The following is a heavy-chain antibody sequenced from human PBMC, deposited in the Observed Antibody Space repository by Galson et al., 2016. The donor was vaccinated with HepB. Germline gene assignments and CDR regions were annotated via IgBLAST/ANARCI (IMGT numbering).Heavy chain of an antibody. V-gene: IGHV3-23*01. Sequence: SLRLSCAASGFTLSNYDMSWVRQAPGKGLEWVSDISGSGITTYYADSVKGRFTISSDNSKKTVYLQMSSLRAEDKAVYYCARLFGGYTDYWGQGTLVTVSS. CDR2: ISGSGITT. CDR1: GFTLSNYD. J-gene: IGHJ4*02. D-gene: IGHD5-12*01. CDR3: ARLFGGYTDY.